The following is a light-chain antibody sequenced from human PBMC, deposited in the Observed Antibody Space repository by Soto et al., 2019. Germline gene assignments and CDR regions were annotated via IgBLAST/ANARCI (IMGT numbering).Light chain of an antibody. CDR3: QQFNTDLFT. CDR2: DAS. CDR1: QGINSA. V-gene: IGKV1-13*02. J-gene: IGKJ3*01. Sequence: GDRVTITCRASQGINSALAWYQQKPGKAPNLLIYDASSLESGLPARFSGSGSGTDFTLTISGLQPEDFAIYYCQQFNTDLFTFGPGTKVDSK.